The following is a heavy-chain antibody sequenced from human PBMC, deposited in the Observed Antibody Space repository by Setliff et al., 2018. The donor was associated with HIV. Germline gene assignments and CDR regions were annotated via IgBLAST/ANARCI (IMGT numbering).Heavy chain of an antibody. CDR3: ARRYGDYKIGNWFLEL. CDR2: TYYSGTT. CDR1: GGSISSGGYY. D-gene: IGHD4-17*01. Sequence: SETLSLTCTVSGGSISSGGYYWNWIRQHPGKGLEWIGYTYYSGTTYYNPTRKSRVTISVDKSKNQFSLKLNSVTAAATAVYYCARRYGDYKIGNWFLELWGRGTLVTVSS. V-gene: IGHV4-31*03. J-gene: IGHJ2*01.